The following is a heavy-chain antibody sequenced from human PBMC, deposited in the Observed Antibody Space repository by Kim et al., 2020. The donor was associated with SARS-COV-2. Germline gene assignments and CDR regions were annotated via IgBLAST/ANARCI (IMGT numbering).Heavy chain of an antibody. J-gene: IGHJ3*02. CDR3: AKDRGYDSRTDDAFDI. D-gene: IGHD5-12*01. CDR1: GFTFSSYG. Sequence: GGSLRLSCAASGFTFSSYGMHWVRQAPGKGLEWVAVISYDGSNKYYADSVKGRFTISRDNSKNTLYLQMNSLRAEDTAVYYCAKDRGYDSRTDDAFDIWGQGTMVTVSS. V-gene: IGHV3-30*18. CDR2: ISYDGSNK.